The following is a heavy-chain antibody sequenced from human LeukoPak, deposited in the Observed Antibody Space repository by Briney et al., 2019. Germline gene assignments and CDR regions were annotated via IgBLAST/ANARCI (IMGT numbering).Heavy chain of an antibody. CDR3: ARQNYYGSGSYSNWFVP. V-gene: IGHV5-51*01. CDR2: IYPGDSDT. J-gene: IGHJ5*02. D-gene: IGHD3-10*01. Sequence: GESLKISRKGSGYSFTSYWIGWVRQMPGKGLEWMEIIYPGDSDTRYSPSFQGQVTFSADKSISTAYLQWSSLKASDTAMYYCARQNYYGSGSYSNWFVPWGQGTLVTISS. CDR1: GYSFTSYW.